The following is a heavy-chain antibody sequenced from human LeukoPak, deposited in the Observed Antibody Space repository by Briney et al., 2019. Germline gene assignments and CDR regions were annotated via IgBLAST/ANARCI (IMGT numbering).Heavy chain of an antibody. Sequence: RAGGSLRPSCAASGFTFSSYSMNWVRQAPGKGLEWVSSISSSSSYIYYADSVKGRFTISRDNAKNSLYLQMNSLRAEDTAVYYCTRVEGYLTGYYYFDYWGQGTLVTVSS. CDR3: TRVEGYLTGYYYFDY. CDR2: ISSSSSYI. CDR1: GFTFSSYS. J-gene: IGHJ4*02. V-gene: IGHV3-21*01. D-gene: IGHD3-9*01.